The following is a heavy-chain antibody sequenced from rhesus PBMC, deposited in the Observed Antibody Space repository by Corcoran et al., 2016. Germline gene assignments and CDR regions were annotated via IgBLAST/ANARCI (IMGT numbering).Heavy chain of an antibody. D-gene: IGHD6-25*01. V-gene: IGHV4-80*01. Sequence: QVQLQESGPGLVKPSEPLSLTCAVSGASISGYWWSWIRQSPGTGLDWRGEITCDSGSTYYPPSLKSRVTISKDASKSQCSLNLSSVTAADTAMYYCARRAGGRFASWGQGVLVTVSS. CDR1: GASISGYW. CDR2: ITCDSGST. CDR3: ARRAGGRFAS. J-gene: IGHJ4*01.